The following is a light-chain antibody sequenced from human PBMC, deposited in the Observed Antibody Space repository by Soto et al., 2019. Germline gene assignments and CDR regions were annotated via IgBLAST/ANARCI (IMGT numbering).Light chain of an antibody. V-gene: IGKV3-20*01. Sequence: EIVLTQSPGTLSLSPVERATLSCSASQSISSNSLAWYQQRPGQPPRLLIYVASSRAPGIPDRFSGSGSGTDFTLTISRLEPEDFAVYYCQHYDTSLWTFGQGTKVDIK. CDR1: QSISSNS. CDR2: VAS. J-gene: IGKJ1*01. CDR3: QHYDTSLWT.